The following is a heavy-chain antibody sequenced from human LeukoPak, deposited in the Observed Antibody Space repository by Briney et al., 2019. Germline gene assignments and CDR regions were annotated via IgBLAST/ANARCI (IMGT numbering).Heavy chain of an antibody. CDR2: IYPNSGGT. D-gene: IGHD4-17*01. CDR1: GYTFTGYY. J-gene: IGHJ4*02. CDR3: ARGKFDYGDYVDGGRYFDY. Sequence: ASVKVSCKASGYTFTGYYMHWVRQAPGQGLEWMGWIYPNSGGTNYAQKFQGWVTMTRDTSISTAYMELSRLRSDDTAVYYCARGKFDYGDYVDGGRYFDYWGQGTLVTVSS. V-gene: IGHV1-2*04.